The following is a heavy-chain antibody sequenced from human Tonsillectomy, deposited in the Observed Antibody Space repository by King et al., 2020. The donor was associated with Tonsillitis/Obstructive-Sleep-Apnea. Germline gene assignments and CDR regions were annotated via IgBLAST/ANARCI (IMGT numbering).Heavy chain of an antibody. Sequence: VQLVESGGGLVQPGGSLRLSWEVSGFAFSTKAMSWFRQAPGKGLECVSSIINTGNSPYYAYSVKGRFTISRDNSKNALFLQMNSLRAEDAAIYYCVKGILWFGEEDVWGKGTTVIVSS. D-gene: IGHD3-10*01. V-gene: IGHV3-23*04. J-gene: IGHJ6*03. CDR1: GFAFSTKA. CDR3: VKGILWFGEEDV. CDR2: IINTGNSP.